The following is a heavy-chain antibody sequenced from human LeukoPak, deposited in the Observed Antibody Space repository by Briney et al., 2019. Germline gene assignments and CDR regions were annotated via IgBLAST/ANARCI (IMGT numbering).Heavy chain of an antibody. J-gene: IGHJ6*03. CDR2: INHSGRT. D-gene: IGHD3-10*01. CDR1: GGSFSGYY. V-gene: IGHV4-34*01. CDR3: ARVEEGYGSGRRENYYYYYMDV. Sequence: NPSETLSLTCAVYGGSFSGYYWSWIRQPPGKGLEWIAEINHSGRTNYNPSLKSRVTISVDTSKNQFSLKLSSVTAADTAVYYCARVEEGYGSGRRENYYYYYMDVWGKGTTVTISS.